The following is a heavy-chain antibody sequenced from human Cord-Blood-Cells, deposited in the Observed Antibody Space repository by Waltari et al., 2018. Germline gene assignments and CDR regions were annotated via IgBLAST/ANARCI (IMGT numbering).Heavy chain of an antibody. V-gene: IGHV1-46*01. Sequence: QVQLVQSGAEVKKPGASVKVSCKASGYTFTSYYMHWVRQAPGKGLEWMGIINPSGGRTSYAKKFEGGVTRTRDTSTSTVYMELSSLRSEDTAVYYCARDYGSGKNDACDIWGQGTMVTVSS. D-gene: IGHD3-10*01. CDR3: ARDYGSGKNDACDI. CDR1: GYTFTSYY. J-gene: IGHJ3*02. CDR2: INPSGGRT.